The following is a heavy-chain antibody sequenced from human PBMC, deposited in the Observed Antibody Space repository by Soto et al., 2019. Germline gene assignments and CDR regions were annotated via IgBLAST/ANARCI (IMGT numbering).Heavy chain of an antibody. V-gene: IGHV4-30-2*01. Sequence: QLQLQESGSGLVKPSQTLSLTCAVSGGSISSGGYSWSWIRQPPGKGLEWIGYIYHSGSTYYNPSLKSRVTTPGDSSKNPLSLKLSSVTAADTAVYYCAAGGGLPRYYWGQGTLVTVSS. D-gene: IGHD5-12*01. CDR1: GGSISSGGYS. CDR2: IYHSGST. J-gene: IGHJ4*02. CDR3: AAGGGLPRYY.